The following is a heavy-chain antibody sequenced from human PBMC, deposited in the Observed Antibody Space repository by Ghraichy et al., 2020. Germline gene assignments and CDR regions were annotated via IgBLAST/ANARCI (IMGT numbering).Heavy chain of an antibody. CDR1: GGTFSSYA. CDR2: IIPIFGTA. V-gene: IGHV1-69*13. Sequence: SVKVSCKASGGTFSSYAISWVRQAPGQGLEWMGGIIPIFGTANYAQKFQGRVTITADESTSTAYMELSSLRSEDTAVYYCARDSGDSSGGYWYFDLWGRGTLVTVSS. D-gene: IGHD3-22*01. J-gene: IGHJ2*01. CDR3: ARDSGDSSGGYWYFDL.